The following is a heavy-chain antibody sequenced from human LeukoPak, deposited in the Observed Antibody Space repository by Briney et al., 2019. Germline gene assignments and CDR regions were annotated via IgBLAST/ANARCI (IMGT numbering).Heavy chain of an antibody. CDR1: GFTFSRHW. J-gene: IGHJ4*02. CDR2: IKHDGSEK. V-gene: IGHV3-7*03. D-gene: IGHD3-22*01. CDR3: ATPLDYYDRSDSHQGGD. Sequence: GGSLRLSCAASGFTFSRHWMTWVRQAPGKGLEGVANIKHDGSEKNYVDSVKGRFTISRDNAKNSLYLQMNSLRAEDTAVYYCATPLDYYDRSDSHQGGDWGQGTLVTVFS.